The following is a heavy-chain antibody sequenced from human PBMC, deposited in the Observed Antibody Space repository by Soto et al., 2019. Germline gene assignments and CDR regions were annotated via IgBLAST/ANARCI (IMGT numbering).Heavy chain of an antibody. D-gene: IGHD2-15*01. CDR3: ARPVSRGTHPFYHNFVDV. Sequence: GESLKSSFQGSGYTFTTYWIGWVRQMPGKGLEWMGIIYPGDSDTRYSPSFQGQVTISADKSISTAYLKWDSLAASDSAVYYCARPVSRGTHPFYHNFVDVWGQVTPVTVSS. J-gene: IGHJ6*01. CDR1: GYTFTTYW. CDR2: IYPGDSDT. V-gene: IGHV5-51*01.